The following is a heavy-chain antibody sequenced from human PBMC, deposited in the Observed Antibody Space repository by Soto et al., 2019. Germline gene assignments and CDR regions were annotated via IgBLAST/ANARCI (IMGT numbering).Heavy chain of an antibody. CDR2: IIPSFNTA. J-gene: IGHJ4*02. D-gene: IGHD1-26*01. CDR3: ASGTFTLSGNDFDY. CDR1: GGTFNLYA. Sequence: QVLVVQSGAEVKKPGSSVKVSCKVSGGTFNLYAMSWVRQAPGQGLEWMGGIIPSFNTAKYAQKFQGRVTITADESTSTAYMELSSLRSEDTAVYFCASGTFTLSGNDFDYWGQGTLVTVSS. V-gene: IGHV1-69*01.